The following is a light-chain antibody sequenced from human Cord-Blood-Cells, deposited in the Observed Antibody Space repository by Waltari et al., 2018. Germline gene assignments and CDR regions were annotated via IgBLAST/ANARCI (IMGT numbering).Light chain of an antibody. V-gene: IGLV2-14*01. Sequence: QSALTQPASGSGSPGQSTTISCTGTSSDVGGYKYVSWYQQHPGKAPKRMIFEVSNRPSGVSNRFSGSKSGNTASLTISGLQAEDEADYYCSSYTSSSTLDVFGTGTKVTVL. CDR3: SSYTSSSTLDV. CDR2: EVS. CDR1: SSDVGGYKY. J-gene: IGLJ1*01.